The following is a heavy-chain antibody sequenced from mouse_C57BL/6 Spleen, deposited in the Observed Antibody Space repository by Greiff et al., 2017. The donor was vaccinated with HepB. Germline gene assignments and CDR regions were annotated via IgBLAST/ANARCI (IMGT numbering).Heavy chain of an antibody. CDR3: ARSGGYSNYGYFDY. J-gene: IGHJ2*01. CDR2: IDPSDSYT. CDR1: GYTFTSYW. Sequence: QVQLQQSGAELVKPGASVKLSCKASGYTFTSYWMQWVKQRPGQGLEWIGEIDPSDSYTNYNQKFKGKATLTVDTSSSTAYMQLSSLTSEDSAVYYCARSGGYSNYGYFDYWGQGTTLTVSS. V-gene: IGHV1-50*01. D-gene: IGHD2-5*01.